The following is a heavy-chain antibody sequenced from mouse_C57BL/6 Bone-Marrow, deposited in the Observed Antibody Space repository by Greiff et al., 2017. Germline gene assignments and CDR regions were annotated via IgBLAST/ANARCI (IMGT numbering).Heavy chain of an antibody. J-gene: IGHJ4*01. Sequence: EVKLMESGAELVRPGASVKLSCTASGFNIKDDYMHWVKQRPEQGLEWIGWIDPENGDTEYASKFQGKATITADTSSNTAYLQLSSLTSEDTAVYYCTKAYYSNFPYAMDYWGQGTSVTVSS. CDR3: TKAYYSNFPYAMDY. CDR2: IDPENGDT. D-gene: IGHD2-5*01. CDR1: GFNIKDDY. V-gene: IGHV14-4*01.